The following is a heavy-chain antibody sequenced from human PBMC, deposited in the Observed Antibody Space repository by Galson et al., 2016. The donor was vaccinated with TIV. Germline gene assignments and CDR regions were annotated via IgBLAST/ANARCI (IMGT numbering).Heavy chain of an antibody. V-gene: IGHV4-39*07. J-gene: IGHJ4*02. Sequence: LSLTCTVSGGSISSRSYYWGWIRQPPGKGLEWIGSIYDSGNTYQNPSLKSRVTISLDASKNHFSLTLRSGTAADTAVYYCARRDLWYYVGSWGQGALVIVSS. CDR1: GGSISSRSYY. CDR2: IYDSGNT. CDR3: ARRDLWYYVGS. D-gene: IGHD2-21*02.